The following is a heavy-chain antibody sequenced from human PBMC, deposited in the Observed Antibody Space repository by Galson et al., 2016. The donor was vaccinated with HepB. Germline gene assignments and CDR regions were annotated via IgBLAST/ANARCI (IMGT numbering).Heavy chain of an antibody. D-gene: IGHD2-15*01. J-gene: IGHJ6*02. CDR3: AGLGYCSGGGCYSSYHFYGMDV. CDR2: IYPGDSDT. V-gene: IGHV5-51*01. Sequence: QSGAEVKKPGESLKISSKGSGYSLTSYWIGWVRQMPGKGLEWMGSIYPGDSDTRYSPSFQGQVTISADKSSSTAYLQWSSLKASDTAMYYCAGLGYCSGGGCYSSYHFYGMDVWGQGTTVTVSS. CDR1: GYSLTSYW.